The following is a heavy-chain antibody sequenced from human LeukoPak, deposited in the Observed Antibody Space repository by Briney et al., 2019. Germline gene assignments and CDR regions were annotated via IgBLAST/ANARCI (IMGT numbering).Heavy chain of an antibody. CDR1: GFTFSSYA. V-gene: IGHV3-23*01. CDR3: AKGVRVDTAMDY. J-gene: IGHJ4*02. D-gene: IGHD5-18*01. Sequence: PGGSLRLSCAASGFTFSSYAMSWVRQAPGKGLEWVSAISGSGGSTYYADSVKGRFTISRDNSKNTLYLQMNSLRAEDTALYYCAKGVRVDTAMDYWGQGTLVTVSS. CDR2: ISGSGGST.